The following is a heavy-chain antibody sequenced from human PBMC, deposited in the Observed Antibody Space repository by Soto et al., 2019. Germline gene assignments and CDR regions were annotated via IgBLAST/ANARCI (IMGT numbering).Heavy chain of an antibody. Sequence: SETLSLTCAVYGGSFSGYYWSWIRQPPGKGLEWIGEINHSGSTNYNPSLKSRVTISVDTSKNQFSLKLSSVTAADTAVYYCVRTYSSSWYYRSAEYFQHWGQGTLVTVSS. J-gene: IGHJ1*01. CDR3: VRTYSSSWYYRSAEYFQH. CDR2: INHSGST. CDR1: GGSFSGYY. V-gene: IGHV4-34*01. D-gene: IGHD6-13*01.